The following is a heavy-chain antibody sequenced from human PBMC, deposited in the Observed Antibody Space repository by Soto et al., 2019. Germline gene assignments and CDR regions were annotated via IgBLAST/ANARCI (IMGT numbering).Heavy chain of an antibody. Sequence: PGGSLRLSCVASEFTFSSYEMNWVRQAPGKGLKWVSYISSFATTIYYTDSVKGRFTISRDNAKKSLYLQMNSLRAEDTAVYYCVRFGGAAAGPGDYWGQGTLVTVSS. D-gene: IGHD6-13*01. V-gene: IGHV3-48*03. J-gene: IGHJ4*02. CDR1: EFTFSSYE. CDR3: VRFGGAAAGPGDY. CDR2: ISSFATTI.